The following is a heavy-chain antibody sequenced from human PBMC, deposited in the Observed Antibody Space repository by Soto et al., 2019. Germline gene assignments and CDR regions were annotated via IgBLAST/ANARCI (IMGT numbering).Heavy chain of an antibody. CDR1: GFTFSNYS. Sequence: EVQLVESGGGLVQPGGSLRLSCAASGFTFSNYSMNWVRQAPGKGLEWVSCIGTSSSTIYYADSVKGRFTISRDNAKNSLYLQMNSLRDEDTAVYYCARVSRWDDSNFGWGQGTLVTVSS. J-gene: IGHJ4*02. CDR3: ARVSRWDDSNFG. V-gene: IGHV3-48*02. D-gene: IGHD1-26*01. CDR2: IGTSSSTI.